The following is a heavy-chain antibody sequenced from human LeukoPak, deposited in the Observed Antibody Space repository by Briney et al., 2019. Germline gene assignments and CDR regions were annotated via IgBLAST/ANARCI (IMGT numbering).Heavy chain of an antibody. CDR1: GGSISSGGYS. D-gene: IGHD3-10*01. CDR3: AKAFGEFYGMDV. V-gene: IGHV4-30-2*01. Sequence: SQTLSLTCAVSGGSISSGGYSWSWIRQPPGKGLEWIGYIYHSGSTYYNPSLKSRVTISVDRSKNQFSLKLSSVTAADTAVYYCAKAFGEFYGMDVWGQGTMVTVSS. J-gene: IGHJ6*02. CDR2: IYHSGST.